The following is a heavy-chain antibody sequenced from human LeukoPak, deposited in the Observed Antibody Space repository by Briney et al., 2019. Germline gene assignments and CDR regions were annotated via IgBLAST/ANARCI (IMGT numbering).Heavy chain of an antibody. CDR3: TRDGSGGVY. CDR1: GFSISSSA. V-gene: IGHV3-21*01. D-gene: IGHD3-10*01. J-gene: IGHJ4*02. CDR2: INNVASHI. Sequence: GGSLRLSCAASGFSISSSAMNWVRQAPGKGLEWVSSINNVASHIYYAGSVRGRFTISRDNAKNSVYLQMNSLRAEDTAVYYCTRDGSGGVYWGQGTLVTVSS.